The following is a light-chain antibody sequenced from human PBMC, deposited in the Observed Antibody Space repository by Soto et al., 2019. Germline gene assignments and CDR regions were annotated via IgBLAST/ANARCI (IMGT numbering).Light chain of an antibody. CDR2: GAS. J-gene: IGKJ5*01. CDR1: QSISSL. CDR3: QQYYDWPIT. V-gene: IGKV3-15*01. Sequence: EIVLTHSPATLSVSPGERATLSCRSSQSISSLLAWYQQKRGQAPRLLIYGASTRATGIPARFSGSGSGTDFTLTISSLQSEDFAVYYCQQYYDWPITFGQGTRLEIK.